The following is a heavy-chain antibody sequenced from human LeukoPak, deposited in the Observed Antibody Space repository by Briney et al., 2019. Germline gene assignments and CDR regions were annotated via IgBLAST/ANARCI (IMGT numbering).Heavy chain of an antibody. Sequence: PSETLSLTCAVYGGSFSGYYWSWIRQPPGKGLEWIGEINHSGSTNYNPSHKSRVTISVDTSKNQFSLRLSSVTAADTAVYYCARVSRGEQGISCYMDVWGKGTTVTVSS. D-gene: IGHD3-3*02. CDR2: INHSGST. CDR1: GGSFSGYY. CDR3: ARVSRGEQGISCYMDV. V-gene: IGHV4-34*01. J-gene: IGHJ6*03.